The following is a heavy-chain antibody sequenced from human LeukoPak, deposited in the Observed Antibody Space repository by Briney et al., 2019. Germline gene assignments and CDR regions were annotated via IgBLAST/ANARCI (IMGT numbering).Heavy chain of an antibody. V-gene: IGHV3-23*01. CDR1: GFTLSSYA. D-gene: IGHD2-15*01. CDR2: ISGSGGST. J-gene: IGHJ4*02. CDR3: AKSYPRSCSGGSCYAGGYYFDY. Sequence: GGSLRLSCAASGFTLSSYAMSRVRQAPGKGLEWVSAISGSGGSTYYADSVKGRFTISRDNSKNTLYLQMNSLRAEDTAVYYCAKSYPRSCSGGSCYAGGYYFDYWGQGTLVTVSS.